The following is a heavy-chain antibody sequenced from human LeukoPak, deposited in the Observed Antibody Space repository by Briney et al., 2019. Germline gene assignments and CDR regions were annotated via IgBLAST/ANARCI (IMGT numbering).Heavy chain of an antibody. CDR1: GFTFSDYS. J-gene: IGHJ4*02. V-gene: IGHV3-48*01. CDR2: INGHSDAT. CDR3: ARGLPRGYSCDD. Sequence: GRSLRLSCAASGFTFSDYSMNWVRQAPGKGLEWVSYINGHSDATYYADSVEGRFSISRDNAKKSLYLQMDSLRAEDTAVYHCARGLPRGYSCDDWGQGTLVTVSS. D-gene: IGHD5-18*01.